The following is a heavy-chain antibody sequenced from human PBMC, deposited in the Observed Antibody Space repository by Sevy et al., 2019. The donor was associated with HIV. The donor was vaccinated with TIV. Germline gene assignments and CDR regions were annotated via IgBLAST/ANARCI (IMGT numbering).Heavy chain of an antibody. CDR3: ARGVWYFDY. J-gene: IGHJ4*02. CDR1: GGSFSGYY. V-gene: IGHV4-34*01. D-gene: IGHD3-16*01. Sequence: SETLSLTCAVYGGSFSGYYWSWIRQPPGKGLEWIGEINHSGSTNYNPSLNSRVTISVDTSKNQFSLKLSSVTAADTAVYYCARGVWYFDYWGQGTLVTVSS. CDR2: INHSGST.